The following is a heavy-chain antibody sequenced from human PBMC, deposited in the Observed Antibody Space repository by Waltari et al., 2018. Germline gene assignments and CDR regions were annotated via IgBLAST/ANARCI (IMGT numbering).Heavy chain of an antibody. CDR2: ISYDGSNK. D-gene: IGHD6-13*01. V-gene: IGHV3-30-3*01. CDR3: ARDSAEAAALDY. CDR1: GFTFSSYA. Sequence: QVQLVESGGGVVQPGRSLRLSCAASGFTFSSYAMHWVRQAPGKGLEWVAVISYDGSNKYYADSVKGRFTISRDNSKNTLYLQMNSLRAEDTAVYYCARDSAEAAALDYWGQGTLVTVSS. J-gene: IGHJ4*02.